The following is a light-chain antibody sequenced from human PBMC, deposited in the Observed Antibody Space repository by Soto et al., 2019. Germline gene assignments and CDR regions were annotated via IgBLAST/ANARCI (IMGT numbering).Light chain of an antibody. CDR2: EVS. CDR3: MQSTHIPYT. CDR1: QSLLHSNGKTY. Sequence: VMTQTPLSLSVTPGQPASISCKSSQSLLHSNGKTYVYWYLQKPGQPPQLLIYEVSNRLSGVPDRFSGSGSGTDFTLTISRVGAEDVGVYFCMQSTHIPYTFGQGIKLEMK. V-gene: IGKV2D-29*01. J-gene: IGKJ2*01.